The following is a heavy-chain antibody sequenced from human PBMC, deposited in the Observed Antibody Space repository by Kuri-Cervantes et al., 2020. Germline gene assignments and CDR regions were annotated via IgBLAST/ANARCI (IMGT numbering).Heavy chain of an antibody. D-gene: IGHD4-17*01. CDR2: INPNSGGT. CDR1: GYTFTSYG. Sequence: ASVKVSCKASGYTFTSYGISWVRQAPGQGLEWMGWINPNSGGTNYAQKFQGWVTMTRDTSISIAYMELSRLRSDDTAVYYCARDHGYGDYVDYYGMDVWGQGTTVTVSS. V-gene: IGHV1-2*04. J-gene: IGHJ6*02. CDR3: ARDHGYGDYVDYYGMDV.